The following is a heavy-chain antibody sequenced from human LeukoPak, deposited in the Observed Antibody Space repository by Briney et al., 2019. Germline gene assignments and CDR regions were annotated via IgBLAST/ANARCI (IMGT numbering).Heavy chain of an antibody. J-gene: IGHJ4*02. CDR2: INHNGEAI. Sequence: PGGSLRLSCAASGFPFSSHVLSWVRQAPGKGLEWVAYINHNGEAIYYVDFVKGRFIISRDNAKNSLFLQMNDLRDEDTAVYYCARDSDWGLDFWGQGTRVTVSS. V-gene: IGHV3-48*02. D-gene: IGHD2-21*02. CDR1: GFPFSSHV. CDR3: ARDSDWGLDF.